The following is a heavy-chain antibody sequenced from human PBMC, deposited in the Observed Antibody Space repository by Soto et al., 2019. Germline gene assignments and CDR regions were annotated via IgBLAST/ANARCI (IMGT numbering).Heavy chain of an antibody. J-gene: IGHJ4*02. CDR2: INPSGGST. CDR1: GYTFTSYY. Sequence: ASVKVSCKASGYTFTSYYMHWVRQAPGQGLEWMGLINPSGGSTTYAQRFQGRVTMTRDTSTSTVYMELSRLRSEDTAVYYCARDPSTSLDYWGQGTLVTVSS. CDR3: ARDPSTSLDY. V-gene: IGHV1-46*01. D-gene: IGHD6-6*01.